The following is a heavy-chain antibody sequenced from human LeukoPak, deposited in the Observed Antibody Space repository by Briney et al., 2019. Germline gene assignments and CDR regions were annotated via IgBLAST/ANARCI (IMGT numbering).Heavy chain of an antibody. CDR1: GGSISSGDYY. V-gene: IGHV4-30-4*08. D-gene: IGHD2-15*01. CDR3: ARAVYRAATYYYSYYTDV. Sequence: KPSQTLSLTCTVSGGSISSGDYYWGWIRQPPGKGLEWIGYIYYSGSTYYNPSLKSRVTISVDTSKNQFSLKLSSVTAADTAVYYCARAVYRAATYYYSYYTDVWGKGTTVTVSS. CDR2: IYYSGST. J-gene: IGHJ6*03.